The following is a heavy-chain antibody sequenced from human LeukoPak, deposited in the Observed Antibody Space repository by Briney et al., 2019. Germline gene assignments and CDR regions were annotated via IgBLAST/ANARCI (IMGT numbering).Heavy chain of an antibody. CDR3: ARCSSVVVPDDLSGPFDI. V-gene: IGHV1-18*01. J-gene: IGHJ3*02. CDR1: GYTFTSYG. Sequence: GASVKVSCKASGYTFTSYGISWVRQAPGQGLEWMGWISAYNGNTNYAQKLQGRVTMTTDTSTSTAYMELRSLRSDDTAVYYCARCSSVVVPDDLSGPFDIWGQGTAVTVSS. D-gene: IGHD2-2*01. CDR2: ISAYNGNT.